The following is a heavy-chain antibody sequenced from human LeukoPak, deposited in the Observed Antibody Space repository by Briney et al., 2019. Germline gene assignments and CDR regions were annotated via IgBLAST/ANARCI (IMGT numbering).Heavy chain of an antibody. J-gene: IGHJ4*02. CDR3: ARQDGYNVDY. CDR1: GGPIGRYY. D-gene: IGHD5-24*01. Sequence: PSETLSLTRPVSGGPIGRYYWSWIRQPPGKGLEWIGYIYYSGSTNYNLSLQSRVTISVDTSKNQFSLRLTSVTAADTAVYYCARQDGYNVDYWGQGTLVTVSS. V-gene: IGHV4-59*08. CDR2: IYYSGST.